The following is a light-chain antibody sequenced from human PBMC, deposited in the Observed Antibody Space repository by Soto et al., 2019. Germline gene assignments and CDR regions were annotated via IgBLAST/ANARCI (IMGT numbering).Light chain of an antibody. Sequence: DIHMTQSPSTLSASLGDRVAITCGASQSISSWLAWYQQKPGKAPKLLIYDASSLESGVPSRFSGSGSGTEFTLTISSLQPDDFATYYCQQYNSYPITFGQGTRLEIK. J-gene: IGKJ5*01. CDR1: QSISSW. CDR2: DAS. V-gene: IGKV1-5*01. CDR3: QQYNSYPIT.